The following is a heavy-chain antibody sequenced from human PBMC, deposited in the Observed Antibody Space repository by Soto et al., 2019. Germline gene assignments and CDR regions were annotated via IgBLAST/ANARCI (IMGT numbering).Heavy chain of an antibody. V-gene: IGHV1-46*01. D-gene: IGHD2-15*01. Sequence: ASVKVSCKASGYTFTSYYMHWVRQAPGQGLEWMGIINPSGGSTSYAQKFQGRVTMTRDTSTSTAYMELRSLRSDDTAVYYCARVRCSGGSCHPSTYYYYYMDVWGKGTTVTVSS. CDR2: INPSGGST. CDR1: GYTFTSYY. CDR3: ARVRCSGGSCHPSTYYYYYMDV. J-gene: IGHJ6*03.